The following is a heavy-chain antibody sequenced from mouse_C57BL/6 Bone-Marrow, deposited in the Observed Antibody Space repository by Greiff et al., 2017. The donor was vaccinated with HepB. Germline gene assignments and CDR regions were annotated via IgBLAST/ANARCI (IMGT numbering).Heavy chain of an antibody. Sequence: LVEPGASVKISCKASGYTFTDYYMNWVKQSHGKSLEWIGDINPNNGGTSYNQKFKGKATLTVDKSSSTAYMELRSLTSEDSAVYYCARRILVYAMDYWGQGTSVTVSS. CDR3: ARRILVYAMDY. V-gene: IGHV1-26*01. J-gene: IGHJ4*01. CDR1: GYTFTDYY. CDR2: INPNNGGT.